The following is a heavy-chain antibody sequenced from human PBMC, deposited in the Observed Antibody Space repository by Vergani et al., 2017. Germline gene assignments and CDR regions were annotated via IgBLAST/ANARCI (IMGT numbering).Heavy chain of an antibody. Sequence: QVQLQESGPGLVKPPGTLSLTCAVSGGSISSSNWWSWVRQPPGKGLQWIGENYHSGSTNYNPSLKSRVTISVDKSKNQFSRKLSSVTAADTAVYYCARALKLRYSPFGDYYYYGMDVWGQGTTVTVSS. CDR3: ARALKLRYSPFGDYYYYGMDV. V-gene: IGHV4-4*03. CDR2: NYHSGST. J-gene: IGHJ6*02. CDR1: GGSISSSNW. D-gene: IGHD3-9*01.